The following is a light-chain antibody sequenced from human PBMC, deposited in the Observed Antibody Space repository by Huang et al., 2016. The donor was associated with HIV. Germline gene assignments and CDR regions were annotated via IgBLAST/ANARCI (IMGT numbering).Light chain of an antibody. V-gene: IGKV3-15*01. CDR1: QRVSSN. J-gene: IGKJ5*01. Sequence: EIVMTQSPVTLSVSPGARATLSCRARQRVSSNLAWFQQHPGQAPRLLISGASTMATGVPARFSGSGSGTELTLTISSLQSEDFALYYCQQYNNWPPITFGQGTRLEIK. CDR2: GAS. CDR3: QQYNNWPPIT.